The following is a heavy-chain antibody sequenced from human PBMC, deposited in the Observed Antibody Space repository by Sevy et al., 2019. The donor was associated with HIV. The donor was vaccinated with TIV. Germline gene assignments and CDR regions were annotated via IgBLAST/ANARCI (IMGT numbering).Heavy chain of an antibody. CDR3: ARVRGPYYYXSSGYXPLGYAFDI. V-gene: IGHV1-2*02. Sequence: ASXKVSXKASGYTXTGXYMHWXXQAPGXGLEWMXXXNPXSXGTNYAQKFQGRVTMTRDTSISTAYMELSRLRSDDTAVXXCARVRGPYYYXSSGYXPLGYAFDIWGQGTMVTVSS. CDR2: XNPXSXGT. J-gene: IGHJ3*02. D-gene: IGHD3-22*01. CDR1: GYTXTGXY.